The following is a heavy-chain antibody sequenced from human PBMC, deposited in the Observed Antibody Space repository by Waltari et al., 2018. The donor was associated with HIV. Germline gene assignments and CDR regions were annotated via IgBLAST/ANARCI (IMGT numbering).Heavy chain of an antibody. V-gene: IGHV4-39*01. J-gene: IGHJ5*02. CDR2: IYDSETS. Sequence: QVHLQESGPGLVKPSETLSLTCTVPGAPTSNSSHYWGWSRRPPGKGLEWIGSIYDSETSYYNPPLKSRVTMSRDTSRNQFSLKLNSVTAADTAVYYCASDDREYCNDSSCWSFDPWGPGTLVTVSS. CDR3: ASDDREYCNDSSCWSFDP. D-gene: IGHD3-22*01. CDR1: GAPTSNSSHY.